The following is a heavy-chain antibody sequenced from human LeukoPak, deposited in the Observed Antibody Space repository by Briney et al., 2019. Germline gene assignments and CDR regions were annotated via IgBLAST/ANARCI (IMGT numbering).Heavy chain of an antibody. J-gene: IGHJ4*02. CDR1: GFTFSGSA. V-gene: IGHV3-73*01. D-gene: IGHD3-22*01. CDR3: TRLPDYYDNSDYYMRALYHFDY. Sequence: GGSLRLSCAASGFTFSGSAMHWVRQASGKGLEWVGRIRNKINSYTTTYAASVKGRFTISRDDSKNTAYLQMNSLKTEDTAVYYCTRLPDYYDNSDYYMRALYHFDYWGQGTLVTVSS. CDR2: IRNKINSYTT.